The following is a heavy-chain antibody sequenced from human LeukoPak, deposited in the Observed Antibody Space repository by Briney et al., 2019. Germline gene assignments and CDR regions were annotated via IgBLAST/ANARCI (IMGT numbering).Heavy chain of an antibody. Sequence: GGSLRLSCTASGFPLSNYGMHWVRQAPGKGLELVALMWADGSKTSYANSVKGRFTISRDISRNTLYLQMSSLRAEDTALYYCARDADTSAFYWYFDLWGRGTLVTVSS. J-gene: IGHJ2*01. D-gene: IGHD1-26*01. CDR1: GFPLSNYG. V-gene: IGHV3-33*01. CDR2: MWADGSKT. CDR3: ARDADTSAFYWYFDL.